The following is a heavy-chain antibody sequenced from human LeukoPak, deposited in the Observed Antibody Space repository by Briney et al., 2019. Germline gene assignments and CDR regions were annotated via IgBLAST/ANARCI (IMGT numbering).Heavy chain of an antibody. Sequence: SETLSLTCAVYGGSFSGYYWSWLRQPPGKGLEWIGEINHSGSTNYNPSLKSRVTISVDTSKNQFSLKLSSVTAADTAVYYCARAPLIAVAGNINANFDYWGQGTLVTVSS. CDR2: INHSGST. D-gene: IGHD6-19*01. CDR3: ARAPLIAVAGNINANFDY. V-gene: IGHV4-34*01. J-gene: IGHJ4*02. CDR1: GGSFSGYY.